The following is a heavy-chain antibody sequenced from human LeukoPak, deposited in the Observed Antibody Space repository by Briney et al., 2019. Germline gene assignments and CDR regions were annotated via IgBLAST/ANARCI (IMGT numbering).Heavy chain of an antibody. V-gene: IGHV4-31*03. Sequence: SQTLSLTCTVSGDSINSGGYYWSWIRQHPGKGLEWIGFIYYTGYTYSNPSLKSRFAISLDTSKNQFSLKLNSVTAADTAVYYCARDPGGFGELFGTSGLDIWGQGTTVLVSS. CDR3: ARDPGGFGELFGTSGLDI. J-gene: IGHJ6*02. CDR1: GDSINSGGYY. D-gene: IGHD3-10*01. CDR2: IYYTGYT.